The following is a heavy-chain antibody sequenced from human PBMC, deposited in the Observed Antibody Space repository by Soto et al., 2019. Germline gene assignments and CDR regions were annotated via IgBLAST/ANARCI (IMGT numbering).Heavy chain of an antibody. J-gene: IGHJ6*02. D-gene: IGHD2-2*01. Sequence: PGGSLRLSCAASGFTFSSYAMSWVRQAPGKGLEWVSAISGSGGSTYYADSVKGRFTISRDNSKNTLYLQMNSLRAEDTAVYYCARDLGYCSSTSCYVRSTPYYYGMDVWGQGTTVTVSS. CDR1: GFTFSSYA. CDR2: ISGSGGST. CDR3: ARDLGYCSSTSCYVRSTPYYYGMDV. V-gene: IGHV3-23*01.